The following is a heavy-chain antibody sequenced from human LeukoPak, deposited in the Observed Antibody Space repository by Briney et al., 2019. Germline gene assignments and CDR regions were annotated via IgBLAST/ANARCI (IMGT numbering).Heavy chain of an antibody. V-gene: IGHV3-23*01. CDR2: ISDSGGTT. J-gene: IGHJ5*02. CDR1: GVXFSSYA. Sequence: GGTLRLSCAVSGVXFSSYAISWVRHGPGEGLEWVWGISDSGGTTNYADPVKGRSTIYRENSKNTLYRQMNSLRGEDTALYYCATLTRGYCDSTACPTWFDPWGRGTLVTVSS. D-gene: IGHD2-2*01. CDR3: ATLTRGYCDSTACPTWFDP.